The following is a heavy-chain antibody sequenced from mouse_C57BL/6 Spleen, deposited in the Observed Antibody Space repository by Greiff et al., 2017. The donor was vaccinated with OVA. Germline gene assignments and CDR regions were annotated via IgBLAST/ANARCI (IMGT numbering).Heavy chain of an antibody. CDR3: TRVNAPLRDYYAMDY. D-gene: IGHD6-1*01. Sequence: EVKVEESGEGLVKPGGSLKLSCAASGFTFSSYAMSWVRQTPEKRLEWVAYISSGGGYIYYAATVKGRFPISRDHARNTLYLQMSSLKSEDTAMYYCTRVNAPLRDYYAMDYWGQGTSVTVSA. V-gene: IGHV5-9-1*02. J-gene: IGHJ4*01. CDR2: ISSGGGYI. CDR1: GFTFSSYA.